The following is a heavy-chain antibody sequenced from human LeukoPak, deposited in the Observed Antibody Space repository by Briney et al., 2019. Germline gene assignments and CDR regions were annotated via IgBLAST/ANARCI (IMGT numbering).Heavy chain of an antibody. CDR1: GASISGSGYY. V-gene: IGHV4-39*07. Sequence: PSETLSLTCTVSGASISGSGYYWGWIRQPPGKGLEWIGNIYDSGSTYYNPSLKSRVTISVDTSKNQFSLKLSSVTAADTAVYYCARIPHYVWGTNYYYMDVWGKATTVTISS. J-gene: IGHJ6*03. CDR2: IYDSGST. CDR3: ARIPHYVWGTNYYYMDV. D-gene: IGHD3-16*01.